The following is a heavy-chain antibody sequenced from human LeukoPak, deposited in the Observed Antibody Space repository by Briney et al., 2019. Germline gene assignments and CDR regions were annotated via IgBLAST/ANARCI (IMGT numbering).Heavy chain of an antibody. V-gene: IGHV3-21*01. CDR1: GFTFSSYS. Sequence: GGSLRLSCAASGFTFSSYSMNWVRQAPGKGLEWVSSISSSSSYIYYADSVRGRFTISRDNAKNSLYLQMNSLRAEDTAVYYCARVKRLTMIRGAFDIWGQGTMVTVSS. D-gene: IGHD3-10*01. J-gene: IGHJ3*02. CDR2: ISSSSSYI. CDR3: ARVKRLTMIRGAFDI.